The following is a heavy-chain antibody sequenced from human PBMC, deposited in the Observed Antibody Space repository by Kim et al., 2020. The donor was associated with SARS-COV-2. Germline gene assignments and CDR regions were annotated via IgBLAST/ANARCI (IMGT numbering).Heavy chain of an antibody. CDR3: AKDPGIAVAGQHYYYGMDV. J-gene: IGHJ6*02. V-gene: IGHV3-9*01. Sequence: GGSLRLSCAASGFTFDDYAMHWVRQAPGKGLEWVSGISWNSGSIAYADSVKGRFTISRDNAKNSLYLQMNSLRAEDTALYYCAKDPGIAVAGQHYYYGMDVWGQGTTVTVSS. CDR1: GFTFDDYA. D-gene: IGHD6-19*01. CDR2: ISWNSGSI.